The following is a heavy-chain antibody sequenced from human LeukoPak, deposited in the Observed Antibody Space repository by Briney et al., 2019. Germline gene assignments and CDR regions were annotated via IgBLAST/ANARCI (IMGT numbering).Heavy chain of an antibody. CDR2: ITSRSSNI. J-gene: IGHJ3*02. Sequence: GGSLRLSCAASGFTFSVYSMNWVRQAPGKGLEWVSSITSRSSNIYYADSVKGRFTIFRDNAKNSLYLQMNSLRAEDTAVYYCARVAAAHYSKEAFDIWGHGTMVTVSS. V-gene: IGHV3-21*01. CDR1: GFTFSVYS. D-gene: IGHD6-25*01. CDR3: ARVAAAHYSKEAFDI.